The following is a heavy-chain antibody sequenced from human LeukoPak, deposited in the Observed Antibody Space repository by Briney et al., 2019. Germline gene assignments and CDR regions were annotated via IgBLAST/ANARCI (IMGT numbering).Heavy chain of an antibody. CDR1: EFTFSNYK. J-gene: IGHJ4*02. CDR3: VRFGGPMVRNFDF. V-gene: IGHV3-21*01. Sequence: GGSLRLSCAASEFTFSNYKMNWVRQAPGKGLEWVSSISSSSSYIYYADSVKGRFTISRDNATNSLYLQLNSLRAEDTAVYYCVRFGGPMVRNFDFWGQGTLVTVSS. CDR2: ISSSSSYI. D-gene: IGHD3-10*01.